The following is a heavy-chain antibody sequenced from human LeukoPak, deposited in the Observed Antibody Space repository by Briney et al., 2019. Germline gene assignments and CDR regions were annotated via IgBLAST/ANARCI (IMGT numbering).Heavy chain of an antibody. D-gene: IGHD6-19*01. CDR2: ISGSGGST. Sequence: GGSLRLSCAASGFTFSSYAMSWVRQAPGKGLEWVSAISGSGGSTYYADSVKGRFTISRDNSENTLYLQMNSLRAEDTAVYYCAKASSGSPKYFDYWGQGTLVTVSS. CDR1: GFTFSSYA. V-gene: IGHV3-23*01. J-gene: IGHJ4*02. CDR3: AKASSGSPKYFDY.